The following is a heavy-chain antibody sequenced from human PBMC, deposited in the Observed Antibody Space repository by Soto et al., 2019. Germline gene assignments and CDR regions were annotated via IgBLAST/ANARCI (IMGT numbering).Heavy chain of an antibody. V-gene: IGHV4-4*02. CDR1: GGSISSSNW. Sequence: LSLTCAVSGGSISSSNWWSWVRQPPGKGLEWIGEIYHSGSTNYNPSLKSRVTISVDKSKNQFSLKLSSVTAADTAVYYCARDQIVGATRGFYYWGQGTLVTVPS. CDR2: IYHSGST. D-gene: IGHD1-26*01. CDR3: ARDQIVGATRGFYY. J-gene: IGHJ4*02.